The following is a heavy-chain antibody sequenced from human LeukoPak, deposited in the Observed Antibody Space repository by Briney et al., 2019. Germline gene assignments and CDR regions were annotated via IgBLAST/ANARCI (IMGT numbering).Heavy chain of an antibody. CDR3: ARDNSGSSLYYYYMDV. Sequence: PGGPLRLSCAASGFTFSSYSMNWVRQAPGKGLEWVSSISSSSSYIYYADSVKGRFTISRDNAKNSLYLQMNSLRAEDTAVYYCARDNSGSSLYYYYMDVWGKGTTVTVSS. J-gene: IGHJ6*03. CDR2: ISSSSSYI. CDR1: GFTFSSYS. D-gene: IGHD1-26*01. V-gene: IGHV3-21*01.